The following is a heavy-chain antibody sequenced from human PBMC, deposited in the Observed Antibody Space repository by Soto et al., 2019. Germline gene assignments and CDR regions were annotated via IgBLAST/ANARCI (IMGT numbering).Heavy chain of an antibody. CDR1: GGSINSGGYY. J-gene: IGHJ4*02. V-gene: IGHV4-31*03. CDR3: ARGYRQSGYSSSWVFDY. D-gene: IGHD6-13*01. CDR2: MYYSGST. Sequence: QVQLRESGPGLVKPSQTLSLTCTVSGGSINSGGYYWNWIRQHPGKGLEWIGYMYYSGSTYYNPFLRIRVIIPADMSGNHFSLKLSSVTAADTAVYFCARGYRQSGYSSSWVFDYWGQGTLVNVSS.